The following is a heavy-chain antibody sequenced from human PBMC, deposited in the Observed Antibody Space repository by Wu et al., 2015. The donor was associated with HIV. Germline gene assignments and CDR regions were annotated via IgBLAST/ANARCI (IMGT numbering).Heavy chain of an antibody. CDR1: GYSFTAYY. CDR2: INPNSGGT. CDR3: ARDYVGNNWFDP. J-gene: IGHJ5*02. V-gene: IGHV1-2*02. Sequence: QVQLVQSGAEVKKPGASVRVSCKASGYSFTAYYIHWVRQAPGQGLEWMGWINPNSGGTNYAQKFRSRVTMTRDTSISTLYIELTGLTSDDTAVYFCARDYVGNNWFDPGAREPWSLS. D-gene: IGHD7-27*01.